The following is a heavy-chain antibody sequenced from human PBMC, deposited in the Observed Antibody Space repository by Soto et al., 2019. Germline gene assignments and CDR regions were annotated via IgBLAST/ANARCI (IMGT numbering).Heavy chain of an antibody. V-gene: IGHV4-30-4*01. CDR1: GGSISSGHNY. D-gene: IGHD3-10*01. CDR3: ARDRGYYFDY. CDR2: MYYSGKT. J-gene: IGHJ4*02. Sequence: QMQVQESGPGLVKPSQTLSLTCTVSGGSISSGHNYWSWIRQPPGKGLEWIGYMYYSGKTYYNPTLESGLTISVDTSENQFSLKLSSGTAADTAVYDCARDRGYYFDYWGQGTLVTVSS.